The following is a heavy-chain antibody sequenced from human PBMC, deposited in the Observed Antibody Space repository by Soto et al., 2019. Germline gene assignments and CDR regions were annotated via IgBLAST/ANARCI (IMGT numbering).Heavy chain of an antibody. CDR1: GTSMSSTFW. Sequence: SETLSLTCVVSGTSMSSTFWWTWVRQSPKKGLEWIGEINHSGSTNYNPSLKSRVTISVDTSKNQFSLKLSSVTAADTAVYYCARGGHDYGGNLDYWGQGTLVTVSS. D-gene: IGHD4-17*01. J-gene: IGHJ4*02. V-gene: IGHV4-4*02. CDR3: ARGGHDYGGNLDY. CDR2: INHSGST.